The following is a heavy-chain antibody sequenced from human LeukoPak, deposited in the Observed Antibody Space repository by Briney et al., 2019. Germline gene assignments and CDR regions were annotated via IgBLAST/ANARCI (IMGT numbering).Heavy chain of an antibody. CDR2: ISGSGGST. CDR3: AKVRRAYRSFVGSSFDS. CDR1: GFTFSSFA. V-gene: IGHV3-23*01. J-gene: IGHJ4*02. Sequence: GGSLRLSCAASGFTFSSFAMSWVRQAPGKGLEWVSAISGSGGSTYYGGSGKGPLTTSRDNSQHTLYLQMNSLTAEDTAVYYCAKVRRAYRSFVGSSFDSWGQGTLVTVSS. D-gene: IGHD3-16*01.